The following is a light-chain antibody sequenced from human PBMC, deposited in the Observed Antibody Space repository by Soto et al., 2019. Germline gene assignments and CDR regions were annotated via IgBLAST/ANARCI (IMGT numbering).Light chain of an antibody. CDR2: DAS. J-gene: IGKJ1*01. V-gene: IGKV1-5*01. CDR3: QQYQNSWT. CDR1: QTISSW. Sequence: DIQMTQSPSTLSGSVGDRVTITCRASQTISSWLAWYQQKPGKAPKLLIYDASNLESGVPLRFSGSGSGTEFTLTISSLQPDDFATYYCQQYQNSWTFGQGTKVDIK.